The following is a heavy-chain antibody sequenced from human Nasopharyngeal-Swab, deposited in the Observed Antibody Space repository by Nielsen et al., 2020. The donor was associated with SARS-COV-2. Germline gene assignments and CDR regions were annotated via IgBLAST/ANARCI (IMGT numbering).Heavy chain of an antibody. V-gene: IGHV3-30*04. CDR1: GFTFSSYA. D-gene: IGHD1-26*01. J-gene: IGHJ4*02. CDR3: ARLGGGGGNY. Sequence: GGPLRSPCAASGFTFSSYALHWVRQAPGKGLEWVAVISYDGSNKYYADSVKGRFTISRDNSKNTLYLQMNSLRAEDTAVYYCARLGGGGGNYWGQGTLVTVSS. CDR2: ISYDGSNK.